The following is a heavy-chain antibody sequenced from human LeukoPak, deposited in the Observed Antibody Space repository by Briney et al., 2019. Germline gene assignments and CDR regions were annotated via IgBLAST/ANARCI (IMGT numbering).Heavy chain of an antibody. CDR1: GFIVSNSY. D-gene: IGHD2-2*02. CDR2: ISGGGGST. CDR3: AKDSNPIVVVPAAIGYFDY. Sequence: GGSLRLSCAASGFIVSNSYMSWVRQAPGKGLEWVSAISGGGGSTYYADSVKGRFTISRDNSKNTLYLQMNSLRAEDTAVYYCAKDSNPIVVVPAAIGYFDYWGQGTLVTVSS. J-gene: IGHJ4*02. V-gene: IGHV3-23*01.